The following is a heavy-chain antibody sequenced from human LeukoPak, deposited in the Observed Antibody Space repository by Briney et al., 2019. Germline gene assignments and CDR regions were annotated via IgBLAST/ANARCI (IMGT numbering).Heavy chain of an antibody. CDR1: GGSISSYY. Sequence: PSETLSLTCTVSGGSISSYYWSWIRQPPGKGLEWIGYIYYSGSTNYNPSLKSRVTISVDTSKNQFSLKLSSVTAADTAVYYCASTGAAAGTDYWGQGTLVTVSS. J-gene: IGHJ4*02. CDR2: IYYSGST. V-gene: IGHV4-59*01. D-gene: IGHD6-13*01. CDR3: ASTGAAAGTDY.